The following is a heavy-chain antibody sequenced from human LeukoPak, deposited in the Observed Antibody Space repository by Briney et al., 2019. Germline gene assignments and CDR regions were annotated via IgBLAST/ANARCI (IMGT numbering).Heavy chain of an antibody. J-gene: IGHJ3*02. CDR1: GGSISSYY. CDR2: IYYSGST. D-gene: IGHD2-21*02. V-gene: IGHV4-59*01. Sequence: SETLSLTCTVSGGSISSYYWSWIRQPPGKGLEWIGYIYYSGSTIYNPSLKSRVTISVDTSKNQFSLKLSSVTAADTAVYYCAREGGYYDAFDIWGQGTMVTVSS. CDR3: AREGGYYDAFDI.